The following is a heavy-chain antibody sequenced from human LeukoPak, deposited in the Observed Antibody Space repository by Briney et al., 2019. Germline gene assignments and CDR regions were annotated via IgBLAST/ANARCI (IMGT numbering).Heavy chain of an antibody. Sequence: ASVKVSCKASGYTFTSYDINWVRQATGQGLEWMGWMNPNSGNTGYEQKFQGRVTMTRNTSISTAYMELSSLRSEDTAVYCYARGGQNYYDSSGYFDWGQGTLVTVSS. CDR1: GYTFTSYD. D-gene: IGHD3-22*01. J-gene: IGHJ4*02. CDR2: MNPNSGNT. CDR3: ARGGQNYYDSSGYFD. V-gene: IGHV1-8*01.